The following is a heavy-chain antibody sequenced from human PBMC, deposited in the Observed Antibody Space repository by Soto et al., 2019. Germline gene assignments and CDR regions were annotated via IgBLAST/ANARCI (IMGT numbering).Heavy chain of an antibody. J-gene: IGHJ4*02. V-gene: IGHV3-30*03. D-gene: IGHD3-22*01. CDR3: PGGGITMIVVANPFFDS. Sequence: PGGSLRLSCAASGFTFSSYWMHWVRQAPGKGLEWVAVISYDGSNKYYADSVKGRFTISRDNSKNTLYLQMNSLRAEDTAVYYYPGGGITMIVVANPFFDSWGQGTLVTVSS. CDR1: GFTFSSYW. CDR2: ISYDGSNK.